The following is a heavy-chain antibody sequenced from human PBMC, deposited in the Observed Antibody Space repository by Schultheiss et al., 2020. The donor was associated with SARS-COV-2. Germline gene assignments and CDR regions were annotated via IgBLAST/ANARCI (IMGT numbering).Heavy chain of an antibody. CDR1: GFAFSSYA. CDR3: ARDLLGDCSGGSCQ. Sequence: GGSLRLSCAASGFAFSSYALHWVRRAPGKGLEWVSAIGTGGDTYYADSVMGRFTISRDNAKNSLYLQMNSLRAEDTAVYYCARDLLGDCSGGSCQWGQGTLVTVSS. J-gene: IGHJ4*02. D-gene: IGHD2-15*01. V-gene: IGHV3-47*02. CDR2: IGTGGDT.